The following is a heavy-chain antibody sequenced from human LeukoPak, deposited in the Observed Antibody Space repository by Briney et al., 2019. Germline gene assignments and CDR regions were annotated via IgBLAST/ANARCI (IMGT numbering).Heavy chain of an antibody. D-gene: IGHD6-13*01. CDR1: GGSISSYY. Sequence: PSETLSLTCTVSGGSISSYYWSWIRRPPGKGLEWIGYIYYSGSTNYNPSLKSRVTISVDTSKNQFSLKLSSVTAADTAVYYCARDRYIAAARDYYYMDVWGKGTTVTVSS. CDR2: IYYSGST. CDR3: ARDRYIAAARDYYYMDV. V-gene: IGHV4-59*01. J-gene: IGHJ6*03.